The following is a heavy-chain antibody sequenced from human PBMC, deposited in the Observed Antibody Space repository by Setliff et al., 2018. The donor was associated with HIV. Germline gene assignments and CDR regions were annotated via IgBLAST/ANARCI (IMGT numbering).Heavy chain of an antibody. V-gene: IGHV3-30*01. Sequence: PGGSLRLSCAASGFIFSSNAMHWVRQAPGKGLEWVAVMSYDGNNKYYADSVKGRFTISRDNSKNTLFLQMNSLRPEDTAVYYCAGDCRVGWVFTYGMDVWGQGTLVTVSS. CDR2: MSYDGNNK. CDR3: AGDCRVGWVFTYGMDV. J-gene: IGHJ6*02. D-gene: IGHD6-13*01. CDR1: GFIFSSNA.